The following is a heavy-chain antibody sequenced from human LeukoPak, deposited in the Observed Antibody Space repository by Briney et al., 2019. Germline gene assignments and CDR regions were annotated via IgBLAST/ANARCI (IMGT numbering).Heavy chain of an antibody. D-gene: IGHD2-15*01. J-gene: IGHJ4*02. CDR1: GGSISSSNW. Sequence: SETLSLTCAVSGGSISSSNWWSWVRQPPGKGLEWIGEIYHSGSTNYNPSLKSRVTISVDKSKNQFSLKLSSVTAADTAVYYCARSSGCSGGSRREIDYWGQGTLVTVSS. V-gene: IGHV4-4*02. CDR2: IYHSGST. CDR3: ARSSGCSGGSRREIDY.